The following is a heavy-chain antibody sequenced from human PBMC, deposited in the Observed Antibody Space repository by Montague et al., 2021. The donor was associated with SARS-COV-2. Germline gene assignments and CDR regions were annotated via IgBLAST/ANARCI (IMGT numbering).Heavy chain of an antibody. CDR2: IYPGDSDT. D-gene: IGHD5-24*01. CDR1: GYSFSNYW. J-gene: IGHJ6*02. CDR3: ARHREGADFDFFCGMDV. Sequence: QSGAEVKKPGESLKISCKGSGYSFSNYWIGWVRQMPGKGLEWVGLIYPGDSDTRYSPSFQGQATISADTSISTAYLQWSSLKASDTAMYYCARHREGADFDFFCGMDVWGQGTTVTVSS. V-gene: IGHV5-51*01.